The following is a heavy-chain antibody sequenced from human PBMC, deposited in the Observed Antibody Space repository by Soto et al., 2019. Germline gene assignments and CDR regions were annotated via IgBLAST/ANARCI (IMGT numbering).Heavy chain of an antibody. CDR1: GGSFSGYY. Sequence: SETLSLTCAVYGGSFSGYYWSWIRQPPGKGLEWIGEINHSGSTNYNPSLKSRVTISVDTSKNQFSLKLSSVTAADTAVYYCASQLTGDRLPFDYWGQGTLVTVSS. V-gene: IGHV4-34*01. CDR3: ASQLTGDRLPFDY. CDR2: INHSGST. J-gene: IGHJ4*02. D-gene: IGHD7-27*01.